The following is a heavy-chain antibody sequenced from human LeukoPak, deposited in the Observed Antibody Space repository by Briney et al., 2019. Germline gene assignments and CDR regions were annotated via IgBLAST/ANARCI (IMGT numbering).Heavy chain of an antibody. CDR2: ISYDGSNK. D-gene: IGHD5-12*01. V-gene: IGHV3-30-3*01. J-gene: IGHJ6*02. CDR3: ARDSATYYYSYAMDV. CDR1: GFTFSTYA. Sequence: GGSLRLSCAASGFTFSTYAMHCVRQAPGKGLEWVAVISYDGSNKYYADSVEGRFTISRDNSKNTLYLQMNSLRAEDTAVFYCARDSATYYYSYAMDVWGQGTTVTVSS.